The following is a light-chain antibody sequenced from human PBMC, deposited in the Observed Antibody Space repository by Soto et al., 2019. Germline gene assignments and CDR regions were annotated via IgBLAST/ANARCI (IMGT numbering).Light chain of an antibody. V-gene: IGKV2-30*01. J-gene: IGKJ1*01. CDR2: KAS. CDR1: QSLVYCDGNSY. Sequence: DAVTTQSPLSLPVALGQPAAISCRSSQSLVYCDGNSYLNWFQQRPGQSPRRLIYKASNRDPGGPDRFSGSGSGTDFTLRISSVEAEDVGVYYCMQGTHWPWTFGQGTKGDIK. CDR3: MQGTHWPWT.